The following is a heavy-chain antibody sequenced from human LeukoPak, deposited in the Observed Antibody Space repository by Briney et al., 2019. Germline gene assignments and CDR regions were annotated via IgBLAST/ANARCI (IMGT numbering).Heavy chain of an antibody. D-gene: IGHD3-9*01. V-gene: IGHV5-51*01. Sequence: GESLKISCKGSGYSFTSYWIGWVRQMPGKGLEWMGIIYPGDSDTRYSPSFQGQVTISADKSISTAYLQWSSLKASDTAMYYCARHSYDILTGYYNWFDPWGQGTLVTVSS. CDR3: ARHSYDILTGYYNWFDP. J-gene: IGHJ5*02. CDR2: IYPGDSDT. CDR1: GYSFTSYW.